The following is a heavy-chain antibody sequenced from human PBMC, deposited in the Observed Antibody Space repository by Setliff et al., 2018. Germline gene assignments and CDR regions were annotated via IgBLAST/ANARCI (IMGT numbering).Heavy chain of an antibody. V-gene: IGHV1-69*06. CDR3: ASEGAYGYSNYVAYY. CDR1: GGTFSSYD. Sequence: ASVKVSCKASGGTFSSYDISWVRQAPGQGLEWMGRIIPIFGTANYAQKFQGRVTITADKSTSTAYMELSRLRSEDTAVYYCASEGAYGYSNYVAYYWGQGTLVTVS. D-gene: IGHD4-4*01. CDR2: IIPIFGTA. J-gene: IGHJ4*02.